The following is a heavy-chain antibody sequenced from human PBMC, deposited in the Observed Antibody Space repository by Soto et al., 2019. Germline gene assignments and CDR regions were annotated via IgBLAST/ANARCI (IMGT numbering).Heavy chain of an antibody. Sequence: TGGSLRLSCAASGFTFSSYSMNWVRQAPGKGLEWVSYISSSSSTIYYADSVKGRFTISRDNAKNSLYLQMNSLRDEGTAVYYCARDGPITIFGVVIPPLWFDPWGQGTLVTVSS. CDR1: GFTFSSYS. CDR2: ISSSSSTI. D-gene: IGHD3-3*01. CDR3: ARDGPITIFGVVIPPLWFDP. V-gene: IGHV3-48*02. J-gene: IGHJ5*02.